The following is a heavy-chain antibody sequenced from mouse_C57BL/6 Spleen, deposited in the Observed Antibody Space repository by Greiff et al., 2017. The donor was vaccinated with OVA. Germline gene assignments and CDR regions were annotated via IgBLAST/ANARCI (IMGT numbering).Heavy chain of an antibody. J-gene: IGHJ1*03. CDR3: ARPHYDDGSYGYCDV. CDR1: GYTFTSYW. V-gene: IGHV1-59*01. Sequence: QVQLQQPGAELVRPGTSVKLSCKASGYTFTSYWMHWVKQRPGQGLEWIGVIDPSDSYTNYNQKFKGKATLTVDTSSSTAYMQLSSLTSEDSAVYYYARPHYDDGSYGYCDVWGTGTTVTVSS. CDR2: IDPSDSYT. D-gene: IGHD1-2*01.